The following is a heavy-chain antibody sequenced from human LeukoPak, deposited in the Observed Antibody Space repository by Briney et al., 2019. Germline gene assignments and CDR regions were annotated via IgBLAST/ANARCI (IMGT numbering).Heavy chain of an antibody. V-gene: IGHV3-21*01. CDR1: GFTFSSYS. Sequence: AGGSLRLSCAASGFTFSSYSMNWVRQAPGKGLEWVSSISRSSSYIYYADSVKGRFAISRDNAKNSLYLQMNSLRAEDTAVYYCARVKWELPRRMGYAFDIWGQGTMVTVSS. CDR3: ARVKWELPRRMGYAFDI. CDR2: ISRSSSYI. D-gene: IGHD1-26*01. J-gene: IGHJ3*02.